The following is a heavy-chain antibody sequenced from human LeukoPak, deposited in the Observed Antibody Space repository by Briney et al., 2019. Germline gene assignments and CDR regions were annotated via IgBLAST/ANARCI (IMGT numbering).Heavy chain of an antibody. D-gene: IGHD3-3*01. CDR2: IIDDGSST. V-gene: IGHV3-23*01. CDR1: GFTFNRNV. J-gene: IGHJ4*02. CDR3: ALNPPEVRFLEWFTTVDY. Sequence: GGSLRLSCAASGFTFNRNVMSWVRQAPGKGLEWVSAIIDDGSSTYYADSVKGRFSISRDNSKNTLYLQMNSLRAEDTAVYYCALNPPEVRFLEWFTTVDYWGQGTLVTVSS.